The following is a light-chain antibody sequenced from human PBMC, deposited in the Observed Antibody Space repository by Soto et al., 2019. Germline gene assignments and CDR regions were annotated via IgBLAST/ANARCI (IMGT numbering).Light chain of an antibody. CDR1: QTISSW. CDR3: QQYDSYSPT. J-gene: IGKJ1*01. V-gene: IGKV1-5*01. CDR2: HAS. Sequence: DIQMTHSPSTLSASIGYRFTITCRASQTISSWLAWYQQKPGKAPRLLIHHASSLESGVPSRIRGSGSGTELTLIISNMKPEDVAIYYCQQYDSYSPTFGHGTKVDIK.